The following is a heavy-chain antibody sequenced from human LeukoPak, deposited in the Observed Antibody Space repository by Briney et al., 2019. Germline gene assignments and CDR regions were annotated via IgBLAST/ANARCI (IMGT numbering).Heavy chain of an antibody. CDR3: AKSLGGYYISDY. CDR2: ISGSGGDT. J-gene: IGHJ4*02. D-gene: IGHD3-22*01. V-gene: IGHV3-23*01. CDR1: GFTFSSYA. Sequence: GGSLRLSCAASGFTFSSYAMNWVRQAPGKGLEWVSISGSGGDTYYADSVRGRFTISRDNSKNTLYLQMNSLRAEDTAVYYCAKSLGGYYISDYWGQGTLVTVSS.